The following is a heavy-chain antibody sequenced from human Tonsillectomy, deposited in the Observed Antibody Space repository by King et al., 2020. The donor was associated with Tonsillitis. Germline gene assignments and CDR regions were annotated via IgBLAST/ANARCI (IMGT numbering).Heavy chain of an antibody. D-gene: IGHD3-22*01. V-gene: IGHV4-59*01. CDR3: ARGRKNTYYYDSSGYLFDP. CDR2: IYYSGST. CDR1: GGSISTYY. Sequence: VQLQESGPGLVKPSETLSLTCTVSGGSISTYYWSWIRQPPGKGLEWIGSIYYSGSTNYNPSLKSRVTISVDTSKNQFSLKPSSVTAADTAVYYCARGRKNTYYYDSSGYLFDPWGQGTLVTVSS. J-gene: IGHJ5*02.